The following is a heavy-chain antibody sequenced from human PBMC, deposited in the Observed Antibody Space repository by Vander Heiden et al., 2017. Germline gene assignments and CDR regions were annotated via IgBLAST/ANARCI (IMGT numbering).Heavy chain of an antibody. CDR2: ISYDGSNK. Sequence: QVQLVESGGGVVQPGRSLRLSCAASGFTFSSYALHWVRQAPGKGLEWVAVISYDGSNKYYADSVKGRFTISRDNSKNTLYLQMNSLRAEDTAVYYCAKDHPLSGSQGGSGFDYWGQGTLVTVSS. J-gene: IGHJ4*02. CDR3: AKDHPLSGSQGGSGFDY. V-gene: IGHV3-30*18. D-gene: IGHD1-26*01. CDR1: GFTFSSYA.